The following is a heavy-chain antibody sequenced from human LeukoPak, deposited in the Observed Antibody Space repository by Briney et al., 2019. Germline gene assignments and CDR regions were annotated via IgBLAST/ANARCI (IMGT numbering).Heavy chain of an antibody. CDR3: ARDYGAFSFDY. Sequence: GGSLRLSCAASGFTFSSYSMNWVRQAPGKGLEWVSYISSDSRTIYYADSVKGRFTISRDNAKNSLYLQMKSLRDEDTAVYYCARDYGAFSFDYWGQGTLVTVSS. V-gene: IGHV3-48*02. J-gene: IGHJ4*02. CDR1: GFTFSSYS. D-gene: IGHD3-16*01. CDR2: ISSDSRTI.